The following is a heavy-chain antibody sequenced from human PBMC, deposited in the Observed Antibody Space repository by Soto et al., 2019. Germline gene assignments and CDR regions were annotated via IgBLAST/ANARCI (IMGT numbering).Heavy chain of an antibody. J-gene: IGHJ6*02. CDR2: VYYSGTT. Sequence: PSETLSLTCTVSGGSIDSGDYYWSWIRQPPGKGLEWIGYVYYSGTTNYNPFLKSRVTLSLDTSKNQFSLKLSSVTAADMAVYYCARDYEARRWLDPGGYYYYGMDVWGQGTTVTVSS. CDR3: ARDYEARRWLDPGGYYYYGMDV. CDR1: GGSIDSGDYY. V-gene: IGHV4-61*08. D-gene: IGHD6-19*01.